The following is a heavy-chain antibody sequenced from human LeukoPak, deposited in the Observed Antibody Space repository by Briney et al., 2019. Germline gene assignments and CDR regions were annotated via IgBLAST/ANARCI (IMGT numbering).Heavy chain of an antibody. CDR2: IIPIFGTA. D-gene: IGHD2-2*01. Sequence: GASVKVSCKASGGTFSSYAISWVRQAPGQGLEWMGGIIPIFGTANYAQKFQGRVTITADESTSTAYMELSSLGSEDTAVYYCARDRGYCSSTSCYLNYYYGTDVWGKGTTVTVSS. J-gene: IGHJ6*04. CDR3: ARDRGYCSSTSCYLNYYYGTDV. V-gene: IGHV1-69*13. CDR1: GGTFSSYA.